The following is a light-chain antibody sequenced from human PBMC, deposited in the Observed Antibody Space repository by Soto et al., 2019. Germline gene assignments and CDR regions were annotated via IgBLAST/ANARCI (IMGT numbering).Light chain of an antibody. CDR2: GAS. Sequence: EIVMTQSPATLSVSPGERATLSCRASQSVSSNLAWYQQKPGQAPRLLIYGASTRATGMPARFSGSGSGTEFTLTISSLQSEDFAVYYCQQYKNWPRTFGQGNKLEIK. J-gene: IGKJ2*01. V-gene: IGKV3-15*01. CDR1: QSVSSN. CDR3: QQYKNWPRT.